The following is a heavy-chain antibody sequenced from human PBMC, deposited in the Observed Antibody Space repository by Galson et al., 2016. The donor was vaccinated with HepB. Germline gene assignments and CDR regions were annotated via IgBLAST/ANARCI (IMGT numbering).Heavy chain of an antibody. CDR3: AKEAYYGPDDSFDM. V-gene: IGHV3-30*18. D-gene: IGHD1-26*01. Sequence: SLRLSCAASGFTFSSYDMHWVRQAPGEGLECVALISNDGTNKYYADSVKGRFTISRDNSRNTLYLQMNSLRAEDTAVYYCAKEAYYGPDDSFDMWGQGTMVTVSS. J-gene: IGHJ3*02. CDR2: ISNDGTNK. CDR1: GFTFSSYD.